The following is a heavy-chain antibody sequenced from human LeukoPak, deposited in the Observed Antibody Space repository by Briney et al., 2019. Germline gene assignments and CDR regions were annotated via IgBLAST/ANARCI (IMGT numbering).Heavy chain of an antibody. J-gene: IGHJ4*02. CDR1: GFPFSTYG. V-gene: IGHV3-30*03. CDR3: ARPTGITWNYYLDS. D-gene: IGHD1-7*01. CDR2: TSFDGGSK. Sequence: GSLRLSCAASGFPFSTYGMHWVRQAPGKGLEWVAVTSFDGGSKYYADSVQGRFTISRDNSKNTLHLQMNSLRAEDTAVYYCARPTGITWNYYLDSWGQGTLVTVSS.